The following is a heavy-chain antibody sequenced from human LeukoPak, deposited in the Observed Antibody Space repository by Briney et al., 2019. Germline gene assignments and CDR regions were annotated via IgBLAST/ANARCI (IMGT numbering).Heavy chain of an antibody. D-gene: IGHD3-3*01. V-gene: IGHV1-18*01. CDR1: GYTFTSYG. CDR2: ISAYNGNT. J-gene: IGHJ5*02. CDR3: ARDTNDFWSGYHNWFDP. Sequence: ASVKVSCKASGYTFTSYGISWVRQAPGQGLEWMGWISAYNGNTNYAQKLQGRVTMTTDTSTSTAYMELRSLRSDDTAVYYCARDTNDFWSGYHNWFDPWGQGTLVTVSS.